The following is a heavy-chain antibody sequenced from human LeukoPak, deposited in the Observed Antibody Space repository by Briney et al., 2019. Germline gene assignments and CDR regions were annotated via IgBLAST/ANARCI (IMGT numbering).Heavy chain of an antibody. J-gene: IGHJ4*02. Sequence: ASVKVSCKASGYTFTSYDINWVRQATGQGLEWMGWMNPNSGSTGYAQKFQGRVTITRNTSISTAYMELSGLRSEDTAVYYCARGRSTGYPYYFEYWGQGTLVTASS. D-gene: IGHD5-12*01. CDR1: GYTFTSYD. V-gene: IGHV1-8*03. CDR2: MNPNSGST. CDR3: ARGRSTGYPYYFEY.